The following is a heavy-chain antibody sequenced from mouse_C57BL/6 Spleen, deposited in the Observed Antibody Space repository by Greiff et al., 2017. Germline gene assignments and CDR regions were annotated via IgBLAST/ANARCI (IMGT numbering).Heavy chain of an antibody. CDR3: ARWGTDGPLAY. D-gene: IGHD2-3*01. CDR1: GYTFTSYW. CDR2: IAPNSGGT. V-gene: IGHV1-72*01. Sequence: QVQLQQSGAELVKPGASVKLSCKASGYTFTSYWMHWVKQRPGRGLEWIGRIAPNSGGTKYNEKFKSKATLTVDKPSSTAYMQLSSLTSEDSAVYYGARWGTDGPLAYWGQGTLVTVSA. J-gene: IGHJ3*01.